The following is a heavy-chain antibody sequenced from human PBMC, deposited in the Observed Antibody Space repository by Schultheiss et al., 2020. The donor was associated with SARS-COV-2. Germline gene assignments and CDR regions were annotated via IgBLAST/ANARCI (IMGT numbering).Heavy chain of an antibody. CDR1: GGTFSSYA. CDR2: IIPIFGTA. CDR3: ARDFAVVNPGLDY. J-gene: IGHJ4*02. D-gene: IGHD4-23*01. Sequence: SVKVSCKASGGTFSSYAISWVRQAPGQGLEWMGGIIPIFGTANYAQKFQGRVTITADESTSTAYMELRSLRSDDTAVYYCARDFAVVNPGLDYWGQGTLVTVSS. V-gene: IGHV1-69*13.